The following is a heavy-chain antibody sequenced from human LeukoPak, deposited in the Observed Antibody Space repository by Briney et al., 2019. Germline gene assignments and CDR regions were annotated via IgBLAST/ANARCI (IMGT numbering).Heavy chain of an antibody. CDR3: ARVSNNYYDSSGYYPLYGMDV. CDR1: GGSISSSSYY. D-gene: IGHD3-22*01. V-gene: IGHV4-39*07. J-gene: IGHJ6*02. Sequence: SETLSLTCTVSGGSISSSSYYWGWIRQPPGKGLEWIGSIYYSGSTNYNPSLKSRVTISVDTSKNQFSLKLSSVTAADTAVYYCARVSNNYYDSSGYYPLYGMDVWGQGTTVTVSS. CDR2: IYYSGST.